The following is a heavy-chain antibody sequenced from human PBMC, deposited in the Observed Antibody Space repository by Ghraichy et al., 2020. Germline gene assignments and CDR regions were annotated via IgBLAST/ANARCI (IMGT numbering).Heavy chain of an antibody. CDR1: GGSFSAYY. CDR2: TSHSGYT. V-gene: IGHV4-34*01. D-gene: IGHD6-19*01. CDR3: ARGPFTSGWMWYYFDA. Sequence: SETLSLTCNVYGGSFSAYYWSWIRQSPGKGLEWIGETSHSGYTTYSPSLDSRVTISVDTSKNQFSLKLNSVTAADTAVYYCARGPFTSGWMWYYFDAWGQGTPVTVSS. J-gene: IGHJ4*02.